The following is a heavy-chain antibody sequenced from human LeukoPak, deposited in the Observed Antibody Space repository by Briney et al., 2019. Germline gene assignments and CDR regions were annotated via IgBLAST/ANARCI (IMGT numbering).Heavy chain of an antibody. J-gene: IGHJ4*02. CDR1: GLNFNSRW. CDR3: AKDGGYSGYDPYYFDY. Sequence: KAGGSLRLSCVASGLNFNSRWMDWVRRAPGQGLEWVASIKEDGSETHYVDSVKGRFTISRDNSKNTLYLQMNSLRAEDTAVYYCAKDGGYSGYDPYYFDYWGQGTLVTVSS. D-gene: IGHD5-12*01. CDR2: IKEDGSET. V-gene: IGHV3-7*03.